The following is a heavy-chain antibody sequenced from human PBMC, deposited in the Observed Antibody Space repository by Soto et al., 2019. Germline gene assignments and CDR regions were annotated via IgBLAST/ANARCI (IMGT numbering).Heavy chain of an antibody. CDR2: IWYDGSHK. V-gene: IGHV3-33*01. J-gene: IGHJ5*02. CDR3: ARDVVATGAARWLDP. CDR1: GFPFGSHG. Sequence: QVQVVESGGGVVQPGRSLRLSCAASGFPFGSHGMHWVRQAPGKGLEWVAFIWYDGSHKDYAASVRGRFTISRDDSKNTLYLQMDNLRGEDTAIYYCARDVVATGAARWLDPWGQGTLVSVSS. D-gene: IGHD6-13*01.